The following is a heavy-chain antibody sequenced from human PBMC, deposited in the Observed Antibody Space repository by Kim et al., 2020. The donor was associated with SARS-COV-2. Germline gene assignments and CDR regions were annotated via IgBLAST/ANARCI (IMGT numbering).Heavy chain of an antibody. CDR1: GFTFSSYA. CDR2: ISYDGSNK. CDR3: ARMVTTHFYYFDY. D-gene: IGHD4-17*01. V-gene: IGHV3-30*04. J-gene: IGHJ4*02. Sequence: GGSLRLSCAASGFTFSSYAMHWVRQAPGKGLEWVAVISYDGSNKYYADSVKGRFTISRDNSKNTLYLQMNSLRAEDTAVYYCARMVTTHFYYFDYWGQGT.